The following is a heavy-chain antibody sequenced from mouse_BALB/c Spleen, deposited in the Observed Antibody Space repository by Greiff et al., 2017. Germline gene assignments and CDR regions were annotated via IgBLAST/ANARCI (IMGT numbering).Heavy chain of an antibody. CDR3: AREGDYGYAVDY. V-gene: IGHV1S137*01. J-gene: IGHJ2*01. Sequence: VQLQQSGAELVRPGVSVKISCKGSGYTFTDYAMHWVKQSHAKSLEWIGVISTYYGDASYNQKFKGKATLTVDKSSSTAYMELSSLTSEDSAVYYCAREGDYGYAVDYWGQGTTLTVSS. D-gene: IGHD2-2*01. CDR2: ISTYYGDA. CDR1: GYTFTDYA.